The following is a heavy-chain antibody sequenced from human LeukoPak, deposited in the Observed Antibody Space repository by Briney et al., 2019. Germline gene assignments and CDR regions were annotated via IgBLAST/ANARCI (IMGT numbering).Heavy chain of an antibody. J-gene: IGHJ4*02. CDR1: GGSISSGDYY. CDR2: IYYSGST. Sequence: SQTLSLTCTVSGGSISSGDYYWSWIRQPPGKGLEWIGYIYYSGSTCYNPSLKSRVTISVDTSKNQFSLKLSSVTAADTAVYYCARAGCSSTSCYLSHWGQGTLVTVSS. CDR3: ARAGCSSTSCYLSH. V-gene: IGHV4-30-4*08. D-gene: IGHD2-2*01.